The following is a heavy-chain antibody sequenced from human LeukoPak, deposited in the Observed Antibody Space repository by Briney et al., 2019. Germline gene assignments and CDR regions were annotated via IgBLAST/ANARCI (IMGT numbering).Heavy chain of an antibody. CDR3: AKESLGDYGGNSVEYFFDS. Sequence: GGSLRLSCAASGFTFDDYAMHWVRQAPGKGLEWVSGISWNSGVIAYAGSVKGRFTISRDNAKNSLYLQVNSLRAEDTALYYCAKESLGDYGGNSVEYFFDSWGQGTLVTVSS. D-gene: IGHD4-23*01. CDR2: ISWNSGVI. J-gene: IGHJ4*02. V-gene: IGHV3-9*01. CDR1: GFTFDDYA.